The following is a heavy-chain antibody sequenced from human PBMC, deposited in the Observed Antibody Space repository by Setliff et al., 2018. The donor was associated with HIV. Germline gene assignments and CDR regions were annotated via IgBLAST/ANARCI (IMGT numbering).Heavy chain of an antibody. CDR3: TRAEQQLPYYYYYYGMDV. J-gene: IGHJ6*02. CDR1: GGSFSGYY. Sequence: PSETLSLTCAVYGGSFSGYYRSWIRQPPGKGLEWIGEINHSGSTNYNPSLKSRVTISVDTSKNQFSLKLSSVTAADTAVYYCTRAEQQLPYYYYYYGMDVWGQGTTVTV. CDR2: INHSGST. D-gene: IGHD6-13*01. V-gene: IGHV4-34*01.